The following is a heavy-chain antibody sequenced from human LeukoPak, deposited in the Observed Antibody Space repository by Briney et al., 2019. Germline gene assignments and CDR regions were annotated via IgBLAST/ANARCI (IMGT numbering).Heavy chain of an antibody. J-gene: IGHJ6*03. D-gene: IGHD3-3*01. CDR3: ARGGEYYDFWSGYYTNYYYYYMDV. Sequence: SETLSLTCAVYGGSFSGYYWSWIRQPPGKGLEWIGYIYYSGSTYYNPSLKSRVTISVDTSKNQFSLKLSSVTAADTAVYYCARGGEYYDFWSGYYTNYYYYYMDVWGKGTTVTVSS. CDR1: GGSFSGYY. CDR2: IYYSGST. V-gene: IGHV4-30-4*08.